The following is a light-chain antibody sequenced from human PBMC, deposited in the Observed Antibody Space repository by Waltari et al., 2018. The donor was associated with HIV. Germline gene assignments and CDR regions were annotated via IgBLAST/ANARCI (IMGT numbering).Light chain of an antibody. CDR3: AAWDDSLNGLWV. Sequence: QSVLTLQPSVSGTSGQCVTTSCSGASSKFGRHTVNSLQLLPGTAPKLLIYTDNQRPAGVPDRFSGSKSGTSASLAISGLQSEDEADYFCAAWDDSLNGLWVFGGGTKLTVL. CDR1: SSKFGRHT. V-gene: IGLV1-44*01. J-gene: IGLJ3*02. CDR2: TDN.